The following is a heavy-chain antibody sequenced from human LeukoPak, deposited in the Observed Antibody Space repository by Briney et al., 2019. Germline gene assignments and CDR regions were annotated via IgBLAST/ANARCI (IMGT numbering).Heavy chain of an antibody. Sequence: PSETLSLTCTVSGGSISSYYWSWIRQPPGKGLEWTGYIYYSGSTNYNPSLKSRVTISVDTSKNQFSLKLSSVTAADTAVYYCARLGDVSSSWYEAYWFDPWGQGTLVTVSS. V-gene: IGHV4-59*08. CDR1: GGSISSYY. D-gene: IGHD6-13*01. J-gene: IGHJ5*02. CDR3: ARLGDVSSSWYEAYWFDP. CDR2: IYYSGST.